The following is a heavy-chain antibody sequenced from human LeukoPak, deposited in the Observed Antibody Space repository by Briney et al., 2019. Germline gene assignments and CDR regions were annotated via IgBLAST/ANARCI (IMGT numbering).Heavy chain of an antibody. V-gene: IGHV3-33*01. CDR3: ARDLGMRASFDY. J-gene: IGHJ4*02. Sequence: GGSLRLSCAASGFTFSSYGMHWVRQAPGKGLEWVAVIWYDGSNKCYADSVKGRFTISRDNSKNTLYLQMNSLRAEDTAVYYCARDLGMRASFDYWGQGTLVTVSS. CDR2: IWYDGSNK. D-gene: IGHD3-10*01. CDR1: GFTFSSYG.